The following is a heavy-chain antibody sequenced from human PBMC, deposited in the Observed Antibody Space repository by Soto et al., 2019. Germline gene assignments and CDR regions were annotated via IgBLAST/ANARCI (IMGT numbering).Heavy chain of an antibody. V-gene: IGHV3-9*01. CDR1: GFYFDNYA. CDR3: VLSPGNFYADFDY. CDR2: LSGNSDIV. D-gene: IGHD1-26*01. Sequence: EKQLVESGGGLAQPGRSLRLSCVTSGFYFDNYAMHWVRQGPGKGPEWVSGLSGNSDIVAYADSVKGRFTISRDNAKKSVYLQMSNLRPEDTGLYYCVLSPGNFYADFDYWGQGTLVTVSS. J-gene: IGHJ4*02.